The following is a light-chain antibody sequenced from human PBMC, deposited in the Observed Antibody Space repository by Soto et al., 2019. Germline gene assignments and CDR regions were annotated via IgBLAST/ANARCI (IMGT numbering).Light chain of an antibody. CDR3: SSYTSSSTPNV. CDR1: SSDVGGYNY. J-gene: IGLJ1*01. Sequence: QSALTQPASVSGSPGQSITISCTGTSSDVGGYNYVSWYQHHPGKAPKLMIYEVSNRPSGVSNRFSGSKSVNTASLTISGLQAEDEADYYCSSYTSSSTPNVFGTGTKVTVL. CDR2: EVS. V-gene: IGLV2-14*01.